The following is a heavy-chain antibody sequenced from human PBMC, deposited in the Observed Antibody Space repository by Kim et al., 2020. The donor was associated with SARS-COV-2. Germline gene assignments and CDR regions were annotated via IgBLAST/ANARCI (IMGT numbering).Heavy chain of an antibody. Sequence: SETLSLTCTVSGGSISSSSYYWGWIRQPPGKGLEWIGSIYYSGSTYYNPSLKSRVTISVDTSKNQFSLKLSSVTAADTAVYYCARLSLYGLNAFDIWGQGTMVTVSS. D-gene: IGHD2-8*01. J-gene: IGHJ3*02. CDR1: GGSISSSSYY. CDR2: IYYSGST. V-gene: IGHV4-39*01. CDR3: ARLSLYGLNAFDI.